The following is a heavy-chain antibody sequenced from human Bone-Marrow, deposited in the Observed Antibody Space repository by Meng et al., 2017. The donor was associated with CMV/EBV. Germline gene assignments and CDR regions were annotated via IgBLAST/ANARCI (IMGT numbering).Heavy chain of an antibody. CDR3: ATDRPEVLAQIDF. CDR1: GFAFTNAW. Sequence: GGSLRLSCAASGFAFTNAWMNWVRQAPGKGLEWVGRVKSKTDGGTTDYVAPVMGRFSISRDDSYNTLYLQMNSLKTEDTAIYYCATDRPEVLAQIDFWGQGTLVTVSS. D-gene: IGHD3-3*02. J-gene: IGHJ4*02. V-gene: IGHV3-15*01. CDR2: VKSKTDGGTT.